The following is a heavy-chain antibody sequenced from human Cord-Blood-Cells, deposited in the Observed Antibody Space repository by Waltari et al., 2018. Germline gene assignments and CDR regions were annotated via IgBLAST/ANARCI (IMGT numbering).Heavy chain of an antibody. CDR3: ARGSGSYYNDY. CDR1: GGSFSGYY. V-gene: IGHV4-34*01. Sequence: QVHLQQWGAGLLKPSGTLSPTCPVYGGSFSGYYWSWVRPPPGTGLEWIGEINHSGSTNYNPSLKSPVTISVDTSKNQFSLKLSSVTAADTTVYYCARGSGSYYNDYWGQGTLVTVSS. CDR2: INHSGST. D-gene: IGHD3-10*01. J-gene: IGHJ4*02.